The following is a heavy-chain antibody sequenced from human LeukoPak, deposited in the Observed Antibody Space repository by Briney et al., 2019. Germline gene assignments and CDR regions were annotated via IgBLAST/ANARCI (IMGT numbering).Heavy chain of an antibody. D-gene: IGHD2-8*02. CDR3: AKSGGFSPYSRNRVFDY. Sequence: GGSLRLSCAASGFTVSSNYMSWVRQAPGKGLEWVSAISGGGSGTYYADSVKGRFTISRDNSKNTLYLQMNSLRDEDTAVYYCAKSGGFSPYSRNRVFDYWGQGTLVTVSS. V-gene: IGHV3-23*01. CDR2: ISGGGSGT. J-gene: IGHJ4*02. CDR1: GFTVSSNY.